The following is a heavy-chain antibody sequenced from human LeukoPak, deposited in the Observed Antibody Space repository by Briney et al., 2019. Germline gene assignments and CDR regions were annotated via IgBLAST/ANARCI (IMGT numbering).Heavy chain of an antibody. J-gene: IGHJ6*02. V-gene: IGHV4-61*02. CDR1: GGSINSGSYY. CDR2: ICTSGST. Sequence: SETLSLTCTVSGGSINSGSYYWRWSRQAAGKGLEWIGCICTSGSTHYNPSRKGRVTISVDTSKNQFSLKLSCVTAADTAVYYCARDSDSSSCYSYYCMDVWGQGTTVTVSS. CDR3: ARDSDSSSCYSYYCMDV. D-gene: IGHD6-13*01.